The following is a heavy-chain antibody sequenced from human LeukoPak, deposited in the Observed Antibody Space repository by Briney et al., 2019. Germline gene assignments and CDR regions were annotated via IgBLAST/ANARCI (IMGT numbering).Heavy chain of an antibody. Sequence: GGSLRLSCAGSGFTFSRYTFNWVRQAPGRGLEWVSAISGDSKYIYYTDSEKGRFTIFRDNAKNSVFLQMNSLRVEDTAVYYCARDQGVAHRVDWGQGTLVTVSS. J-gene: IGHJ4*02. CDR3: ARDQGVAHRVD. CDR2: ISGDSKYI. CDR1: GFTFSRYT. V-gene: IGHV3-21*01. D-gene: IGHD3-3*01.